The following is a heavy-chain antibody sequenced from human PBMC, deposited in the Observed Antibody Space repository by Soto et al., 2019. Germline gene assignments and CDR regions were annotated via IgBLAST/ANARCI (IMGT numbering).Heavy chain of an antibody. D-gene: IGHD6-13*01. CDR2: ISAYNVNT. V-gene: IGHV1-18*01. J-gene: IGHJ4*02. CDR3: ARDRVGQQLVQGGY. Sequence: GASVKVSCKASGYTSTIYGISWVRQAPGQGLEWMGWISAYNVNTNYAQKLPGRVTMTTDTSTSTAYMELRSLRSDDTAVYYCARDRVGQQLVQGGYCGQGTLVTAPQ. CDR1: GYTSTIYG.